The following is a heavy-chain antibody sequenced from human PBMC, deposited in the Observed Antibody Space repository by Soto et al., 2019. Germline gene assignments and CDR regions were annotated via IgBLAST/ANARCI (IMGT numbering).Heavy chain of an antibody. Sequence: QVQLVESGGGVVQPGRSLRLSCAASGFTFSSYGMHWVRQAPGKGLEWVAVIWYDGSNKYYADSVKGRFTISRDNSKNTLYLQMNSLRAEDTAVYYCARERYTWNYGDYFDYWGQGTLVTVFS. V-gene: IGHV3-33*01. CDR1: GFTFSSYG. J-gene: IGHJ4*02. CDR3: ARERYTWNYGDYFDY. CDR2: IWYDGSNK. D-gene: IGHD1-7*01.